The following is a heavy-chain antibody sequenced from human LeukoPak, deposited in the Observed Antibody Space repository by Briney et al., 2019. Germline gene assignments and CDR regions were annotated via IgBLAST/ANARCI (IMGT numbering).Heavy chain of an antibody. J-gene: IGHJ1*01. CDR2: IYFSGST. D-gene: IGHD3-22*01. CDR3: AASSYDSSGPHGS. CDR1: GVSISPSSYY. Sequence: SETLSLTCTVSGVSISPSSYYWGWIRQPPGKGLDWIGSIYFSGSTYYNPSLKSQVTISMDTSKNQFSLKLSSVTAADTAFYYCAASSYDSSGPHGSWGQGILVTVSS. V-gene: IGHV4-39*01.